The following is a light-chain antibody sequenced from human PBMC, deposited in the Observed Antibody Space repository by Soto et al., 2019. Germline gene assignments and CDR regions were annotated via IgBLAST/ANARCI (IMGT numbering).Light chain of an antibody. CDR3: QQYHRYSRT. Sequence: DIQMTQSPSTLSATSGDRVTITCRASQSISSWLAWYQHKPGKAPKLLIYDASNLDSGVPSRFTGSGFGTEFTLTISSLQPDDFATYYCQQYHRYSRTFGQGTKVDIK. J-gene: IGKJ1*01. V-gene: IGKV1-5*01. CDR1: QSISSW. CDR2: DAS.